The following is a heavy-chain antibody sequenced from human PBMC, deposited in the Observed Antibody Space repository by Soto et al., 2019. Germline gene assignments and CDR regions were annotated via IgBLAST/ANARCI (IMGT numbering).Heavy chain of an antibody. CDR1: GFTFSSYA. Sequence: QVHLVESGGGVVQPGRSLRLSCAASGFTFSSYAMHWVRQAPGQGLEWVAVISYDGSNKYYADSVKGRFTISRDNSKDTLYLQMNTRGADETAECYCEREPPIVVVAAATRYFDYWGQGTLVTVSA. J-gene: IGHJ4*02. CDR2: ISYDGSNK. CDR3: EREPPIVVVAAATRYFDY. V-gene: IGHV3-30-3*01. D-gene: IGHD2-15*01.